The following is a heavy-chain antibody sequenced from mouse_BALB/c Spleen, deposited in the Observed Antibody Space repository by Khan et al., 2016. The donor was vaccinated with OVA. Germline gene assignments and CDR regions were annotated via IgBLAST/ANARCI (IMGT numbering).Heavy chain of an antibody. V-gene: IGHV1-4*01. Sequence: VQLQESGAELARPGASVKMSCKASGYTFTSYTIHWIKKRPGQGLEWIGYINPSNGYTNYNQKFKDKATLTTDKSSTTAYLQLSSLTSDDSAVYNCIRDGAYPRNDGWFAYWGQGTLSLSLQ. CDR3: IRDGAYPRNDGWFAY. CDR2: INPSNGYT. CDR1: GYTFTSYT. D-gene: IGHD2-14*01. J-gene: IGHJ3*01.